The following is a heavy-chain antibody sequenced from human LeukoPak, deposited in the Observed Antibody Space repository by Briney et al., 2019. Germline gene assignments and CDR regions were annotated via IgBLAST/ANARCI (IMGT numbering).Heavy chain of an antibody. CDR1: GFTFSSYG. V-gene: IGHV3-30*18. J-gene: IGHJ5*02. CDR3: AKDQGAGTTGGWFDP. CDR2: ISYDGSNK. D-gene: IGHD1-1*01. Sequence: GGSLRLSCAASGFTFSSYGMHWVRQAPGKGLEWVAVISYDGSNKYYADSVKGRFTISRDNSKNTLYLQMNSLRAEDTAVYYCAKDQGAGTTGGWFDPWGQGTLVTVSS.